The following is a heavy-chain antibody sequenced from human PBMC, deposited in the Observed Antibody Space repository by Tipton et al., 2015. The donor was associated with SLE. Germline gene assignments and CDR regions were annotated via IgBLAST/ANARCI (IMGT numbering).Heavy chain of an antibody. J-gene: IGHJ4*02. CDR2: INHSGST. CDR1: GGSFSGYY. D-gene: IGHD2-21*01. Sequence: TLSLTCAVYGGSFSGYYWSWIRQPPGKGLEWIGEINHSGSTNYNPSLKSRVTISVDTSKNQFSLKVNSVTAADTAVYYCAGRGDLVVVISYLDYWGQGTLVTVSS. CDR3: AGRGDLVVVISYLDY. V-gene: IGHV4-34*01.